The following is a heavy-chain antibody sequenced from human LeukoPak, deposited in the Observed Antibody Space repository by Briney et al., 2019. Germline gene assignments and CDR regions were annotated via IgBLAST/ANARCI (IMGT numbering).Heavy chain of an antibody. D-gene: IGHD4-17*01. CDR1: GFTFSSYA. J-gene: IGHJ4*02. V-gene: IGHV3-23*01. CDR3: AKPTGGHGDYSEYYFDY. Sequence: GGSLRLSCAASGFTFSSYAMSWVRQAPGKGLEWVSAISASGGSTYYADSVKGRFTISRDNSKNTLYLQMNSLRAEDTAVYYCAKPTGGHGDYSEYYFDYWGQGTLVTVSS. CDR2: ISASGGST.